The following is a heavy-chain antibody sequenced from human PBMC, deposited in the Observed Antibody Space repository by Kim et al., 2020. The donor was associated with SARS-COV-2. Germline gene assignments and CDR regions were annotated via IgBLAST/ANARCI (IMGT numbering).Heavy chain of an antibody. CDR2: IYYDGTNQ. J-gene: IGHJ4*02. Sequence: GGSLRLSCVAYGFTFSNYVMQWVRQAPGKGLEWVAVIYYDGTNQYYGDSVKGRFTISRDNSKNSLFLQMNSLRAEDTGLYYCARVDLFTEYPYFFDFWGQGTLVTVSS. D-gene: IGHD2-2*03. CDR1: GFTFSNYV. V-gene: IGHV3-33*08. CDR3: ARVDLFTEYPYFFDF.